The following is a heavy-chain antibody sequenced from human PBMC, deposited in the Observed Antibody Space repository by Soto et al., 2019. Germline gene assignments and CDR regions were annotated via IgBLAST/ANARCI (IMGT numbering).Heavy chain of an antibody. V-gene: IGHV1-58*01. J-gene: IGHJ6*02. CDR3: AADEAAAAYYYYGMDV. Sequence: ASVKVSCKASGFTFTSSAVQWVRQARGQRLEWIGWIVVGSGNTNYAQKFQERVTITRDMSTSTAYMELSSLRSEDTAVYYCAADEAAAAYYYYGMDVWGQGTTVTVSS. CDR2: IVVGSGNT. D-gene: IGHD6-13*01. CDR1: GFTFTSSA.